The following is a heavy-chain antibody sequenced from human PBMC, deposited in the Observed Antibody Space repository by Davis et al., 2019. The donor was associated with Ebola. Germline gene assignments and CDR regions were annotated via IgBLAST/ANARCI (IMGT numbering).Heavy chain of an antibody. Sequence: GGSLRLSCAASGFTFNIFDMHWVRQAPGRGLEWVAFVRSHGSDDHYADSVKGRFTISRDNSKNTLYLQMNSLRAEDTAVYYCAKVWIQLWLQEYYFDYWGQGTLVTVSS. CDR2: VRSHGSDD. J-gene: IGHJ4*02. D-gene: IGHD5-18*01. V-gene: IGHV3-30*02. CDR3: AKVWIQLWLQEYYFDY. CDR1: GFTFNIFD.